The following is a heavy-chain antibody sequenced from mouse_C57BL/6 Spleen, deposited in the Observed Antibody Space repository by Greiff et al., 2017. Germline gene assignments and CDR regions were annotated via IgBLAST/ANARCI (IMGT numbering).Heavy chain of an antibody. CDR1: GFSLTSYG. V-gene: IGHV2-6*03. Sequence: VHLVESGPGLVAPSQSLSITCTVSGFSLTSYGVHWVRQPPGKGLEWLVVIWSDGSTTYNSALKSRLSISKDNSKSQVFLKMNSLQTDDTAMYYCARGYDGHYYAMDDWGQGTSVTVSS. CDR2: IWSDGST. J-gene: IGHJ4*01. CDR3: ARGYDGHYYAMDD. D-gene: IGHD2-3*01.